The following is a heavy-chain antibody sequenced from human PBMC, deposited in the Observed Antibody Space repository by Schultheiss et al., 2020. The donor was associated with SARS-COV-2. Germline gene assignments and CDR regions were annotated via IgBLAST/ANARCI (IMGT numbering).Heavy chain of an antibody. V-gene: IGHV1-18*04. J-gene: IGHJ3*02. Sequence: ASVKVSCKASGYTFTSYGISWVRQAPGQGLEWMGWISAYNGNTNYAQKLQGRVTITTDTSTSTAYMELRSLRSDDTAVYYCARAPSSIAAEGAFDIWGQGTMVTVSS. CDR2: ISAYNGNT. CDR1: GYTFTSYG. D-gene: IGHD6-6*01. CDR3: ARAPSSIAAEGAFDI.